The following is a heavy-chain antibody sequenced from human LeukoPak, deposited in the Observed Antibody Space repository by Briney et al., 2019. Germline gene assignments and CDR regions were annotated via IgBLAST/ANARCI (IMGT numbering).Heavy chain of an antibody. CDR2: IRVYNGDT. CDR1: GYTFTSYG. V-gene: IGHV1-18*01. Sequence: GASVKVSCKASGYTFTSYGISWVRQAPGQGLEWMGWIRVYNGDTKYVQKFQGRVTMTTDTSTRTAYMELRSLRSDDTAVYYCARDPYYYDSSGYYPPFDYWGQGTLVTVSS. D-gene: IGHD3-22*01. J-gene: IGHJ4*02. CDR3: ARDPYYYDSSGYYPPFDY.